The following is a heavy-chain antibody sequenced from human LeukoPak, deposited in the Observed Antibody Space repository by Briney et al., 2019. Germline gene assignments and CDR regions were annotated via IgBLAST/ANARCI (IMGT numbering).Heavy chain of an antibody. V-gene: IGHV1-3*03. Sequence: ASVKVSCKASGYTFTVYYMHWVRQAPGQRLEWVGWINAGNGNTKYSQEFQGRVTITRDTSASTAYMELSSLRSEDMAVYYCARGLRGYSYGPPYFDYWGQGTLVTVSS. J-gene: IGHJ4*02. CDR3: ARGLRGYSYGPPYFDY. CDR2: INAGNGNT. CDR1: GYTFTVYY. D-gene: IGHD5-18*01.